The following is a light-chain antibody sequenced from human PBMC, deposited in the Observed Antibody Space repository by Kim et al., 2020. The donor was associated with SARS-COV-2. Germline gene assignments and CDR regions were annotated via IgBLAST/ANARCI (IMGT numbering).Light chain of an antibody. V-gene: IGKV1-27*01. Sequence: ASIVDRVTIPSRASQDVDNSLAWYQQKPGKVPQVLIYAASTLQSGVPSRFSGSGSGTEFTLTIGSLQTEDVATYYCQKYNSAPWTFGPGTKVDIK. J-gene: IGKJ1*01. CDR1: QDVDNS. CDR3: QKYNSAPWT. CDR2: AAS.